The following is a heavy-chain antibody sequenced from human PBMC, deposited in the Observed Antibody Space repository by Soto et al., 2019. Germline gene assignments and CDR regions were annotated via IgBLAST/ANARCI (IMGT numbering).Heavy chain of an antibody. V-gene: IGHV2-5*02. J-gene: IGHJ4*02. CDR2: IYWDDDK. CDR3: AHRAGLQGNWNGGYFDF. Sequence: QITLKEAGPTRVKPTQTLTLTCTFSGFSLSSSGVGVGWIRQPPGKALERLALIYWDDDKRYSPSLKSRLTINKDTSKNQVVLTRTNMDPVETANYYCAHRAGLQGNWNGGYFDFWGQGALVTVSS. CDR1: GFSLSSSGVG. D-gene: IGHD1-1*01.